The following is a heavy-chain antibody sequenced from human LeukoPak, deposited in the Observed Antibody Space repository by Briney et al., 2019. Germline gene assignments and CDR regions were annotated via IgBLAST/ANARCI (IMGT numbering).Heavy chain of an antibody. D-gene: IGHD6-13*01. CDR1: GFTFSSYW. V-gene: IGHV3-7*03. CDR3: ARGPLIAAAGTW. CDR2: INQDGTEK. J-gene: IGHJ4*02. Sequence: GSLRLSCAASGFTFSSYWMSWVRQALGEGLEWVAKINQDGTEKAYVDSVRGRFTISRDNAKNSLFLQMNSLRAEDTAVYYCARGPLIAAAGTWWGQGTLVTVSS.